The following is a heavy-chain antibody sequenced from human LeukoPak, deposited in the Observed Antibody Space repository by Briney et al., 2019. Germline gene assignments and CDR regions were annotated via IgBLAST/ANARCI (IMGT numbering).Heavy chain of an antibody. CDR2: ISGSGCST. Sequence: GGALTLSCPPSGFTFSRYAMIWLRQAPANALEGVSAISGSGCSTYYADSVKGRFTISRDNSKNTLYLQMNTLRADDTAVYYCSNAVTSRHYYDSSGYASYFGYWGQGTLVTVSS. D-gene: IGHD3-22*01. CDR1: GFTFSRYA. CDR3: SNAVTSRHYYDSSGYASYFGY. V-gene: IGHV3-23*01. J-gene: IGHJ4*02.